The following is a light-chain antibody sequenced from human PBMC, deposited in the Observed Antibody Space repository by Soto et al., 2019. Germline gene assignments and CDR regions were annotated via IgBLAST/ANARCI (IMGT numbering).Light chain of an antibody. CDR1: SSNIGAGYD. V-gene: IGLV1-40*01. CDR3: QSYDSRLNGYV. CDR2: SSV. Sequence: QSVLTQPPSVSGAPGQGVTISCTGSSSNIGAGYDVHWYQQLPRTATKLLIYSSVNRSSGVPDRFSASKSGTSASLAISVLRPVDEADYYCQSYDSRLNGYVFRTGTKVTVL. J-gene: IGLJ1*01.